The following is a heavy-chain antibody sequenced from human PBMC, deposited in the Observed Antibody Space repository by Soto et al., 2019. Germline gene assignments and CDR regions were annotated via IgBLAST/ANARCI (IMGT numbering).Heavy chain of an antibody. D-gene: IGHD4-17*01. V-gene: IGHV1-18*04. CDR3: ARWAGRVRDFGGPFDY. CDR2: ISTYNTNT. Sequence: QVELVQSGAEVKNPGASVTVSCKASGEFFTTYGISWVRQAPGQGLEWMGWISTYNTNTNYAPKFQGRLLLTADTSTTTSHMELRSLRPDDTAVYYCARWAGRVRDFGGPFDYWGQGSLVTVSP. J-gene: IGHJ4*02. CDR1: GEFFTTYG.